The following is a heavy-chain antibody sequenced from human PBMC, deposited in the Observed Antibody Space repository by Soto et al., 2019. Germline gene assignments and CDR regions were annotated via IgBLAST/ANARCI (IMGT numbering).Heavy chain of an antibody. D-gene: IGHD3-22*01. Sequence: QVRLVQSGAEVKKPGSSVKVSCKASGGTFSSYTISWVRQAPGQGLEWMGRIIPILGIANYAQKFQGRVTLTADKSTSTAYMELSSLRSEDTAVYYCTAYSSGYYYDFVYWGQGTLVTVSS. J-gene: IGHJ4*02. CDR3: TAYSSGYYYDFVY. CDR2: IIPILGIA. CDR1: GGTFSSYT. V-gene: IGHV1-69*02.